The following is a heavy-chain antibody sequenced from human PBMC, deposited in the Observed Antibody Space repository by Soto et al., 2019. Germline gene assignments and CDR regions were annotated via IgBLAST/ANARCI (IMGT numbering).Heavy chain of an antibody. CDR1: GFTFDDYA. J-gene: IGHJ6*03. V-gene: IGHV3-9*01. CDR2: ISWNSGSI. Sequence: VQLVESGGGLVQPGRSLRLSCAASGFTFDDYAMHWVRQAPGKGLEWVSGISWNSGSIGYADSVKGRFTISRDNAKNSLYLQMNSLRAEDTALYYCAKGHLYYYYYMDVWGKGTTVTVSS. CDR3: AKGHLYYYYYMDV.